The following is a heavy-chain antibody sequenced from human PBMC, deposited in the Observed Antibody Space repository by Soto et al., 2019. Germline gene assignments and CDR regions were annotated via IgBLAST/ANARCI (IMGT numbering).Heavy chain of an antibody. D-gene: IGHD6-25*01. Sequence: PGESLKISCKGSGYSFTSYWIGWVRQMPGKGLEWMGIIYPGDSDTRYSPSFQGQVTISADKSISTAYLQWSSLKASDTAMYYCARVGSDLNYYYYYMVVWGTGTTVTVFS. V-gene: IGHV5-51*01. J-gene: IGHJ6*03. CDR3: ARVGSDLNYYYYYMVV. CDR2: IYPGDSDT. CDR1: GYSFTSYW.